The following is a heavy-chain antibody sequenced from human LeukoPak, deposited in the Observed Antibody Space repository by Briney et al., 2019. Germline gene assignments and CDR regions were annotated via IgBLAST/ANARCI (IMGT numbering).Heavy chain of an antibody. CDR2: ISSSGSTL. V-gene: IGHV3-48*03. CDR3: ARRRYNWNAIDY. D-gene: IGHD1-20*01. Sequence: GGSLRLSCATSGFTFRSYAMSWVRQAPGKGLEWVSYISSSGSTLYYADSVKGRITISRDNAKNSLYLQMNSLRAEDTAVYYCARRRYNWNAIDYWGQGTLVTVSS. J-gene: IGHJ4*02. CDR1: GFTFRSYA.